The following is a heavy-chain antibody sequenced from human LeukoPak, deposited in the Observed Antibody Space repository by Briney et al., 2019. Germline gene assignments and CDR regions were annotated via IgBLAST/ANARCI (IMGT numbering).Heavy chain of an antibody. CDR2: ISGSGGST. V-gene: IGHV3-23*01. CDR1: GFTFSSYS. J-gene: IGHJ4*02. D-gene: IGHD1-26*01. CDR3: AKDASRYSGSYVDY. Sequence: GGSLRLSCAASGFTFSSYSMNWVRQAPGKGLEWVSAISGSGGSTYCADSVKGRFTISRDNSKNTLYLQMNSLRAEDTAVYYCAKDASRYSGSYVDYWGQGTLVTVSS.